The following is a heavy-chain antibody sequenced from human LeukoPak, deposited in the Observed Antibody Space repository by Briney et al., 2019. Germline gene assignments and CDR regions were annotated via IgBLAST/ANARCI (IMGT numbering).Heavy chain of an antibody. Sequence: PGGSLRLSCAASGFTFSSYWMSWVGQAPGKGLEWVANIKQDGSEKYYVDSVKGRFTISRDNAKNSLYLQMNSLRAEDTAVYYCARDRDYDFWSGYTYYFDYWGQGTLVTVSS. D-gene: IGHD3-3*01. V-gene: IGHV3-7*01. J-gene: IGHJ4*02. CDR1: GFTFSSYW. CDR3: ARDRDYDFWSGYTYYFDY. CDR2: IKQDGSEK.